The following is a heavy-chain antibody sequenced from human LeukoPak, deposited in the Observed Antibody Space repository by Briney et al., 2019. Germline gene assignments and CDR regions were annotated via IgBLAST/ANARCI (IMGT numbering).Heavy chain of an antibody. V-gene: IGHV3-21*06. CDR3: ARDKVVGPSNFDY. J-gene: IGHJ4*02. CDR2: ISSGSSFM. Sequence: GGSLRLSCAASGFTFSRYSMNWVRQAPGKGLEWVSSISSGSSFMYYADSVKGRFTISRDNAKNSLYLQMNSLRAEDTAVYYCARDKVVGPSNFDYWGQGTLVTVSS. D-gene: IGHD1-26*01. CDR1: GFTFSRYS.